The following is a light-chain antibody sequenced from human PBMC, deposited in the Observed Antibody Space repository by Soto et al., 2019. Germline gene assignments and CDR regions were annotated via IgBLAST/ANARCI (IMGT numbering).Light chain of an antibody. Sequence: DIQMTQSPSSVSASVGDRLTSTCRASQIINKWLAWYQQKPGKAPTLLIYGASTLQSGVPSRFSGSGSGTDFTLTVSSLQPEDFATYYCQQANSFPFTFGPGTKVDIK. CDR3: QQANSFPFT. V-gene: IGKV1-12*02. J-gene: IGKJ3*01. CDR2: GAS. CDR1: QIINKW.